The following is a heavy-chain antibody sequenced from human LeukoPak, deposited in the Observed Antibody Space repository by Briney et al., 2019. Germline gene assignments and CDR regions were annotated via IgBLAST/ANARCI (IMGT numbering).Heavy chain of an antibody. J-gene: IGHJ5*02. Sequence: PSETLSLTCAVYGGSFSGYYWSWIRQPPGKGLEWIGEINHSGSTNYNPFLKSRVTISVDTSKNQFSLKLSSVTAADTAVYYCARGGRPVMVRGGYWFDPWGQGTLVTVSS. D-gene: IGHD3-10*01. CDR1: GGSFSGYY. CDR2: INHSGST. CDR3: ARGGRPVMVRGGYWFDP. V-gene: IGHV4-34*01.